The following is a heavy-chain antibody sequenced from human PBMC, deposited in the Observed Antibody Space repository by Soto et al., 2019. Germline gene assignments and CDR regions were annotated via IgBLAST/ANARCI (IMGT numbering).Heavy chain of an antibody. D-gene: IGHD3-10*01. CDR3: ARYGSGSYYYYYGMDV. V-gene: IGHV1-69*02. Sequence: GASVKVSCKASGGTFSSYTISWVRQAPGQGLEWMGRIIPILGIANYAQKFQGRVTITADKSTSTAYMELSSLRSEDTAVYYCARYGSGSYYYYYGMDVWGQGTTVTVSS. CDR1: GGTFSSYT. J-gene: IGHJ6*02. CDR2: IIPILGIA.